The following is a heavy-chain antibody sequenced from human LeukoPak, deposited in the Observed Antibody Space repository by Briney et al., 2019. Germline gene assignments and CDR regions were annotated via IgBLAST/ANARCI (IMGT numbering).Heavy chain of an antibody. CDR3: ARDRAALILPNWFDP. CDR2: IIPIFGTA. J-gene: IGHJ5*02. Sequence: GASVKVSCKASGYTFTSYGISWVRQAPGQGLEWMGGIIPIFGTANYAQKFQGRVTITADESTSTAYMELSSLRSEDTAVYYCARDRAALILPNWFDPWGQGTLVTVSS. V-gene: IGHV1-69*13. CDR1: GYTFTSYG.